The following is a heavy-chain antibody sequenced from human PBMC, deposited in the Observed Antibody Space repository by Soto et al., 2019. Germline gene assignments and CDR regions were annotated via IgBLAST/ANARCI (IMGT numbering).Heavy chain of an antibody. J-gene: IGHJ4*02. V-gene: IGHV3-30-3*01. CDR1: GFTFSSYA. D-gene: IGHD6-19*01. CDR3: ARDYALGSSGWYGFDY. CDR2: ISYDGSNK. Sequence: GGSLRLSCAASGFTFSSYAMHWVRQAPGKGLEWVAVISYDGSNKYYADSVKGRFTISRDNSKNTLYLQMNSLRAEDTAVYYCARDYALGSSGWYGFDYWGQGTLVTVSS.